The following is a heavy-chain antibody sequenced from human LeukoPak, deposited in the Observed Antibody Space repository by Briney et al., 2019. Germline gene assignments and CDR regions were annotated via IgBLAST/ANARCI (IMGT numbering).Heavy chain of an antibody. CDR1: GGPISSGDYY. D-gene: IGHD6-13*01. J-gene: IGHJ4*02. CDR2: IYYSGST. CDR3: ARAGSAQYSSSQPGDY. Sequence: SQTLSLTCTVSGGPISSGDYYWSWIRQPPGKGLEWIGYIYYSGSTYYNPSLKSRVTISVDTSKNQFSLKLSSVTAADTAVYYCARAGSAQYSSSQPGDYWGQGTLVTVSS. V-gene: IGHV4-30-4*01.